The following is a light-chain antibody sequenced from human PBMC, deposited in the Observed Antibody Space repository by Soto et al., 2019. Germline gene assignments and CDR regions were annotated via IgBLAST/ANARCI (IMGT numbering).Light chain of an antibody. V-gene: IGKV3-15*01. CDR1: QSLGQG. Sequence: EILMTQSPATLSVSPGDSATLSCRASQSLGQGLAWYQQKAGQAPRLLIYGASTRATSIHARFSGSGSGTEFTLTISSLQSEDFAVYYCQQYKNWPPFTFGQGTRLEIK. CDR3: QQYKNWPPFT. J-gene: IGKJ5*01. CDR2: GAS.